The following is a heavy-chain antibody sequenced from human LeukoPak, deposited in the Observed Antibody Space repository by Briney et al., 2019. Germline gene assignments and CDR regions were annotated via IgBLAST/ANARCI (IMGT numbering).Heavy chain of an antibody. D-gene: IGHD5-18*01. CDR1: GFTFSSHW. V-gene: IGHV3-7*01. Sequence: PGGSLRLSCAASGFTFSSHWINWGGQAPGKGLKGVANIKQDGSEKYYVDSVKGRFTISRDNAKNSLFLQMNSLRAEDTAVYYCAREYSAMVIYYWGQGTLVTVSS. J-gene: IGHJ4*02. CDR2: IKQDGSEK. CDR3: AREYSAMVIYY.